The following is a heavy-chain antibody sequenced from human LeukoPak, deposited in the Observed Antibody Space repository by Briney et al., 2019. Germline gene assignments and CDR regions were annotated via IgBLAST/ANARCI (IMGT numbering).Heavy chain of an antibody. D-gene: IGHD1-7*01. CDR1: GGSISSYY. J-gene: IGHJ4*02. CDR3: ARDGTTGTTI. CDR2: IYYSGST. Sequence: SETLSLTCTVSGGSISSYYWSWIRQPPGKGLEWIGYIYYSGSTNYNPSLKSRVTISVDTSKYQFSLKLSSVTAADTAVYYCARDGTTGTTIWGQGTLVTVSS. V-gene: IGHV4-59*01.